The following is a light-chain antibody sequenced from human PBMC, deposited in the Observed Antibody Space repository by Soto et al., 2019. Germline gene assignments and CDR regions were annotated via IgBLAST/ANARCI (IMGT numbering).Light chain of an antibody. J-gene: IGKJ4*02. CDR2: GAS. CDR1: QSVSSSY. Sequence: EIVLTQSPGTLSLSPGERATLSCRASQSVSSSYLAWYQQKPGQAPRLLIYGASSRATGIPDRFSGSGSGTDFTLTISSLQPEDFATYYCQQLVSYPQFGGGTKVDI. CDR3: QQLVSYPQ. V-gene: IGKV3-20*01.